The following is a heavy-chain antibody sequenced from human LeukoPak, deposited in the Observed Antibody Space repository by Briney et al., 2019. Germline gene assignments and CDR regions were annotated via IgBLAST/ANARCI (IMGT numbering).Heavy chain of an antibody. D-gene: IGHD6-13*01. CDR3: ARSLAAAGNNWFDP. Sequence: ASVKVSCKASGYTFTSYGISWERQAPGQGLEWMGWISAYNGNTNYAQKLQGRVIMTTDTSTSTAYMELRSLRSDDTAVYYCARSLAAAGNNWFDPWGQGTLVTVSS. CDR2: ISAYNGNT. J-gene: IGHJ5*02. CDR1: GYTFTSYG. V-gene: IGHV1-18*01.